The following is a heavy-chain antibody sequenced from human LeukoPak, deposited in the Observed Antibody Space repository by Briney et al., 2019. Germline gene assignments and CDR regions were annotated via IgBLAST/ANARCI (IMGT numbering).Heavy chain of an antibody. D-gene: IGHD3-16*01. CDR2: MRGSGGGT. Sequence: GGSLRLSCAASGFTFRTYAMSWVRQAPGKGLEWVSGMRGSGGGTYYADSVKGRFTIPRDNSKNALYLQMNTLRAEDTAVYYCATSSHPNAWYYLDSWGQGTLVTVSS. CDR1: GFTFRTYA. CDR3: ATSSHPNAWYYLDS. V-gene: IGHV3-23*01. J-gene: IGHJ4*02.